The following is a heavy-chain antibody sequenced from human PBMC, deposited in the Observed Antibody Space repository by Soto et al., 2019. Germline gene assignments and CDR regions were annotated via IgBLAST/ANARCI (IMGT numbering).Heavy chain of an antibody. CDR3: AGLLGDYVSY. CDR1: GGSISGSSYY. J-gene: IGHJ4*02. Sequence: QLQLQESGPGLVKPSETLSLTCTVSGGSISGSSYYWGWIRQPPGKGLEWIGSISYSGSAYYSPYLKCRVTISVDTSKNQVSLNLSSVIAADTAVYYCAGLLGDYVSYWVQGTLVTVSS. D-gene: IGHD4-17*01. V-gene: IGHV4-39*01. CDR2: ISYSGSA.